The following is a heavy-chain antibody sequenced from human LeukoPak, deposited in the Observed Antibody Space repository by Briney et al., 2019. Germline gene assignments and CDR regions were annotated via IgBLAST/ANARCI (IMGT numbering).Heavy chain of an antibody. D-gene: IGHD4-11*01. CDR1: GFTFSSDW. V-gene: IGHV3-7*01. Sequence: GGSLRLSCAASGFTFSSDWRSWVRQAPGKGLEWVANIKQDGSEQYYVDSVKGRFTISRVNAKNSLYLQMISLRAEDTAVYYCARGGTTVTARDYFDHWGQGTLVTVSS. CDR3: ARGGTTVTARDYFDH. J-gene: IGHJ4*02. CDR2: IKQDGSEQ.